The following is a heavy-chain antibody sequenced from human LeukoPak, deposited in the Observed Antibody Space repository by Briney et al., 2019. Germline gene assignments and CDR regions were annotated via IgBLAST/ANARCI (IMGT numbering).Heavy chain of an antibody. J-gene: IGHJ4*02. D-gene: IGHD3-10*01. V-gene: IGHV3-7*03. CDR3: EAYGSV. CDR2: IKEDGSET. CDR1: GLIFSNYW. Sequence: GGSLRLSCAASGLIFSNYWMTWIRQAPGKGLEWVANIKEDGSETYYVDSVKGRFTISRDNDKNTLYLQMNSLRAEDTAVYYCEAYGSVWGQGTLVIVSS.